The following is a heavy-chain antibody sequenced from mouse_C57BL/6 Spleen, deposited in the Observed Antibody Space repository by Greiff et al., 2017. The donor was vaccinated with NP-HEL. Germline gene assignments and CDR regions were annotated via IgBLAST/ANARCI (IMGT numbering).Heavy chain of an antibody. J-gene: IGHJ1*03. Sequence: QVQLQQPGAELVMPGASVKLSCKASGYTFTSYWMHWVKQRPGQGLEWIGEIDPSDSYTNYNQKFKGKSTLTVDKSSSTAYMQLSSLTSEDSAVYYCARSYGSSYSYWYCDVWGTGTTVTVSS. CDR3: ARSYGSSYSYWYCDV. CDR1: GYTFTSYW. CDR2: IDPSDSYT. D-gene: IGHD1-1*01. V-gene: IGHV1-69*01.